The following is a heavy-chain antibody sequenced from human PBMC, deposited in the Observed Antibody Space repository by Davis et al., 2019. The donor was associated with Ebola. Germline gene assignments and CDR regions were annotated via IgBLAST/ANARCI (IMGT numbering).Heavy chain of an antibody. J-gene: IGHJ4*02. D-gene: IGHD1-26*01. CDR1: GYTFTGEY. Sequence: ASVKVSCKAFGYTFTGEYIHWVRQAPGQGLEWMGWINPNIEGTHSAQQFQGRVTLTCDTSISTAYLEMNSLTSGDTAIYYCARARYSGSYLDFWGQGTLVTVSS. CDR2: INPNIEGT. V-gene: IGHV1-2*02. CDR3: ARARYSGSYLDF.